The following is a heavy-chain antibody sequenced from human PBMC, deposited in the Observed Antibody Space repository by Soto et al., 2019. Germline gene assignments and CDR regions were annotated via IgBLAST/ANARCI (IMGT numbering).Heavy chain of an antibody. CDR1: GGSISSGDYY. CDR3: ATYGSGSYKPTTFDY. Sequence: QVQLQESGPGLVKPSQTLSLTCTVSGGSISSGDYYWSWIRQHPGKGLEWIGYIYYSGSTYYNPSLKSRVTISVDTSKNQFSLKLSSVTAADTTVYYCATYGSGSYKPTTFDYWGQGTLVTVSS. CDR2: IYYSGST. D-gene: IGHD3-10*01. J-gene: IGHJ4*02. V-gene: IGHV4-31*03.